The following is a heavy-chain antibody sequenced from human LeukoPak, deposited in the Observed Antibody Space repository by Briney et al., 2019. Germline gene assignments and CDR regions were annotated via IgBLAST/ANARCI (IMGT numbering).Heavy chain of an antibody. CDR3: ARGLARFYGAASDF. J-gene: IGHJ4*02. CDR1: GGSISSGDYY. V-gene: IGHV4-30-4*01. D-gene: IGHD3-3*02. CDR2: IYYSGSA. Sequence: SQTLSLTCTVSGGSISSGDYYWNWIRQPPGKGLEWIGFIYYSGSAYYNPSLKSRFIISVDTSKNQFSLNLSSVTAADTAVYFCARGLARFYGAASDFWGQGTLVTVSS.